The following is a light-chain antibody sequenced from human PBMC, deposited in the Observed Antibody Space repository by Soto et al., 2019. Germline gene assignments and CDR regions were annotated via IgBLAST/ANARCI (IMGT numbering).Light chain of an antibody. CDR1: SGSVSTSYY. Sequence: QTVVTQEPSFSVSPGGIVTLTCGVSSGSVSTSYYPSWYQQTPGQAPRTLIYSTDTRSSGVPDRFSGSILGNKAALTITGAQADDESDYYCVLYMGSGISVFGGGTKLTVL. CDR2: STD. J-gene: IGLJ3*02. CDR3: VLYMGSGISV. V-gene: IGLV8-61*01.